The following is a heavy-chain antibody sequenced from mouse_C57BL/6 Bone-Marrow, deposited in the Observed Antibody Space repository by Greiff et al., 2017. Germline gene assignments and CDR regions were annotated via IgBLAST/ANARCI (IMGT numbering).Heavy chain of an antibody. D-gene: IGHD2-5*01. CDR1: GYTITSDY. Sequence: EVKLQESGPGLAKPSQSLSLTCSATGYTITSDYWNWIRKFPGNKLEYIGYISYSGSTYYNPSLKNRISITPETSKNKYYLQLNSVTTEDTATYYCARAYYSNYDYAMDYWGQGTSVTVSS. J-gene: IGHJ4*01. CDR2: ISYSGST. V-gene: IGHV3-8*01. CDR3: ARAYYSNYDYAMDY.